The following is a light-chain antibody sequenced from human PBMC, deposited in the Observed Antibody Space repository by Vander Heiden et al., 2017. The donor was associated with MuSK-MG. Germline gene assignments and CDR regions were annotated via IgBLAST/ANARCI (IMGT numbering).Light chain of an antibody. CDR2: QDS. Sequence: SYELPQPPSVSVSQGQTASITCSGDKLGDKYACWKQQKPGQYPVLVIYQDSKRPSGIPERFSGSNSGNTATLTISGTQAMDEADYYCQAWDSSTVVFGGGTKLTVL. J-gene: IGLJ2*01. CDR1: KLGDKY. V-gene: IGLV3-1*01. CDR3: QAWDSSTVV.